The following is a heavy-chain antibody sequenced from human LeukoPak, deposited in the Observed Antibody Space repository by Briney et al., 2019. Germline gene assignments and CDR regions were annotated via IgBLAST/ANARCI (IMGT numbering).Heavy chain of an antibody. J-gene: IGHJ4*02. CDR3: ARELAAAGTRYFDY. V-gene: IGHV1-8*01. CDR2: MNPNSGNT. D-gene: IGHD6-13*01. CDR1: GYTFTSYD. Sequence: ASVKVSCKASGYTFTSYDINWVRQATGQGLEWMGWMNPNSGNTGYAQKFQGRVTMTRNTSISTAYMELSSLRSEDTAVYYCARELAAAGTRYFDYWGQGTLVTVSS.